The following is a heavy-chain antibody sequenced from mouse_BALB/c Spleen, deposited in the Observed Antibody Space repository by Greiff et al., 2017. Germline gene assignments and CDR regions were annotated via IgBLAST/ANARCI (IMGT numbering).Heavy chain of an antibody. CDR2: ISYSGST. CDR3: ANYYGSSYGYFDY. Sequence: EVKVEESGPGLVKPSQSLSLTCTVTGYSITSDYAWTWIRQFPGNKLEWMGYISYSGSTSYNPSLKSRISITRDTSKNQFFLQLNSVTTEDTATYYCANYYGSSYGYFDYWGQGTTLTVSS. J-gene: IGHJ2*01. V-gene: IGHV3-2*02. CDR1: GYSITSDYA. D-gene: IGHD1-1*01.